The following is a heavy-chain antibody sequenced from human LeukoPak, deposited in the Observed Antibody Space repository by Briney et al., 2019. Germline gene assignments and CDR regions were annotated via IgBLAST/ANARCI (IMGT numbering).Heavy chain of an antibody. V-gene: IGHV3-23*01. CDR3: AKGPLIAVAADY. J-gene: IGHJ4*02. D-gene: IGHD6-19*01. CDR1: GFTFSSYA. CDR2: ISGSGGST. Sequence: PGGSLRLSCAASGFTFSSYAMSWVRQAPGKGLEWXSAISGSGGSTXYXXSVXGRFTISRDNSKNTLYLQMNSLRAEDTAVYYCAKGPLIAVAADYWGQGTLVTVSS.